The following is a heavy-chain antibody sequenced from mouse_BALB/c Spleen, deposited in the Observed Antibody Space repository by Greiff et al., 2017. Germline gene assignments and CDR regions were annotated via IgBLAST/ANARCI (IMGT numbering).Heavy chain of an antibody. Sequence: VQLQQSGPELVKPGASVKISCKASGYTFTDYNMHWVKQSHGKSLEWIGYIYPYNGGTGYNQKFKSKATLTVDNSSSTAYMELRSLTSEDSAVYYCAREDGYYPYAMDYWGQGTSVTVSS. CDR1: GYTFTDYN. CDR2: IYPYNGGT. J-gene: IGHJ4*01. D-gene: IGHD2-3*01. V-gene: IGHV1S29*02. CDR3: AREDGYYPYAMDY.